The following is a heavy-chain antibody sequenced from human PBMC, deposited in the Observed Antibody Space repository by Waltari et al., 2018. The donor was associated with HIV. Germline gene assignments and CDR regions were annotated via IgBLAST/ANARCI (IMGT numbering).Heavy chain of an antibody. D-gene: IGHD1-26*01. Sequence: QQLGAALLKPADTLSLPCAVDHRSVSGHHWSWIRQSPGKGLEWIGELNYNGVTNYNSSLKSRVTISVDASKNQFSLRLTSLTAADTGVYFCARWEGYFDVWGRGT. J-gene: IGHJ2*01. CDR3: ARWEGYFDV. CDR1: HRSVSGHH. CDR2: LNYNGVT. V-gene: IGHV4-34*01.